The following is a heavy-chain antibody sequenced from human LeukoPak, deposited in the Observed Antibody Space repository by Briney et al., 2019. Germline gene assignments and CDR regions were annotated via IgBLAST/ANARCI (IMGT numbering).Heavy chain of an antibody. D-gene: IGHD2-15*01. Sequence: GGSLRLSCAASGFTFSNYAMSWVRQAPGKGLESVSAISGGGYSTYYADSVKRRFTISRDNSKNTLYMQMNSLRVEDTAVYYCAKAAERGYYYYYGMDVWGKGTTVTVSS. CDR2: ISGGGYST. J-gene: IGHJ6*04. CDR3: AKAAERGYYYYYGMDV. V-gene: IGHV3-23*01. CDR1: GFTFSNYA.